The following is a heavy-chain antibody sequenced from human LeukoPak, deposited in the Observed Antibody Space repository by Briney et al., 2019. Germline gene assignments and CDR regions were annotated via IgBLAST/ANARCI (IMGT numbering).Heavy chain of an antibody. Sequence: SETLSLTCTVSGVSISSTSYCWGWIRQPPGMGLEWVGTICDSGSTYHNVSLKSRVTMSVDTPKNQFSLNLRSVTAADTAVYYCARHIRRQWLSEFDYWGQGTLVIVSS. CDR3: ARHIRRQWLSEFDY. CDR2: ICDSGST. CDR1: GVSISSTSYC. J-gene: IGHJ4*02. V-gene: IGHV4-39*01. D-gene: IGHD6-19*01.